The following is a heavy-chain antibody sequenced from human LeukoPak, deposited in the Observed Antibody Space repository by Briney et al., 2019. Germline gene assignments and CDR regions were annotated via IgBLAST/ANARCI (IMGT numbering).Heavy chain of an antibody. Sequence: ASVKVSCKASGYTFTSYGISWVRQAPGQGLEWMGWISAYNGNTNYAQKLQGRVTMTTDTSTSTAYMELSSLRSEDTAVYYCAAQELWFGEGDYWGQGTLVTVSS. D-gene: IGHD3-10*01. CDR3: AAQELWFGEGDY. J-gene: IGHJ4*02. CDR2: ISAYNGNT. V-gene: IGHV1-18*01. CDR1: GYTFTSYG.